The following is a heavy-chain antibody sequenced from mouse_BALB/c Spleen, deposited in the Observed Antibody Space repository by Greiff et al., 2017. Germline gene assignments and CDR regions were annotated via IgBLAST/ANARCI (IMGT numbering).Heavy chain of an antibody. V-gene: IGHV14-1*02. J-gene: IGHJ3*01. Sequence: EVQLQQSGAELVRPGALVKLSCKASGFNIKDYYMHWVKQRPEQGLEWIGWIDPENGNTIYDPKFQGKASITADTSSNTAYLQLSSLTSEDTAVYYCARGLSGYTYWGQGTLVTVSA. CDR3: ARGLSGYTY. CDR1: GFNIKDYY. D-gene: IGHD3-1*01. CDR2: IDPENGNT.